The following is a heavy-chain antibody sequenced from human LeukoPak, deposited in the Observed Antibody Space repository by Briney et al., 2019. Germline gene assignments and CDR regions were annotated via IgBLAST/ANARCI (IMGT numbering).Heavy chain of an antibody. J-gene: IGHJ5*02. Sequence: ASVKVSCKASGYTFTGYYMHWVRQAPGQGLEWMGWINPNSGGTNYAQKFQGRVTMTRDTSISTAYMELSRLRSDDTAVYYCARGRSIGYCSGGSCYSRWFEPWGQGTLVNVSS. CDR2: INPNSGGT. D-gene: IGHD2-15*01. V-gene: IGHV1-2*02. CDR3: ARGRSIGYCSGGSCYSRWFEP. CDR1: GYTFTGYY.